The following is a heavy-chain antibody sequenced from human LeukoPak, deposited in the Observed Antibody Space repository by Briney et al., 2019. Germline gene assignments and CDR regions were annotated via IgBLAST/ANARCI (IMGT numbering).Heavy chain of an antibody. J-gene: IGHJ4*02. CDR1: GFTFSSYG. CDR3: AKGVTPVISLQFFDY. D-gene: IGHD4-17*01. V-gene: IGHV3-23*01. CDR2: ISGSGLNT. Sequence: TGESLRLSCAASGFTFSSYGMNWVRQAPGKGLEWVSSISGSGLNTYYADSVKGRFTISRDKSKNTLYLQMNSLRAEDTAVYYCAKGVTPVISLQFFDYWGQGTLITVSS.